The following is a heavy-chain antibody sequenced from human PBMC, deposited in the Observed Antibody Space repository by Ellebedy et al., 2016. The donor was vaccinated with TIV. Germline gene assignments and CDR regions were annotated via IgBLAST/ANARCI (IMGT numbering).Heavy chain of an antibody. CDR1: GGSFSGYY. CDR3: ARGSGSYPDAFDI. V-gene: IGHV4-34*01. Sequence: SETLSLXCAVYGGSFSGYYWSWIRQPPGKGLEWIGEINHSGSTNYNPSLKSRVTISVDTSKNQFSLKLSSVTAADTAVYYCARGSGSYPDAFDIWGQGTMVTVSS. J-gene: IGHJ3*02. CDR2: INHSGST. D-gene: IGHD1-26*01.